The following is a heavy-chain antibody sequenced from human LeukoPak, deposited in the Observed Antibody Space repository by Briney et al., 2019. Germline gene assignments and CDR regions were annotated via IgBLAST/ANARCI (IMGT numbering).Heavy chain of an antibody. CDR3: ASAQRGYSYGHPNAFDI. V-gene: IGHV4-4*07. J-gene: IGHJ3*02. D-gene: IGHD5-18*01. CDR1: GGSISSYY. Sequence: PSETLSLTCTVSGGSISSYYWSWIRQPAGKGLEWIGRIYTSGSTNYNPSLKSRVTMSVDTSKNQFSLKLSSVTAADTAVYYCASAQRGYSYGHPNAFDIWGQGTMVTVSS. CDR2: IYTSGST.